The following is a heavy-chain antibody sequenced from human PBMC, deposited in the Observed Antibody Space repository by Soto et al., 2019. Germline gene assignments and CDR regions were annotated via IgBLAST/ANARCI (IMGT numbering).Heavy chain of an antibody. CDR2: IYSSGST. CDR3: ARAYTSGWYVIDY. D-gene: IGHD6-19*01. Sequence: SETLSLTCTVSGGSISSYYWSWIRQPPGKGLEWIGYIYSSGSTNYNPSLRSRVTMSVDASKNQFSLKLSSVTAADTAVFYCARAYTSGWYVIDYWGQGXLVTVYS. CDR1: GGSISSYY. J-gene: IGHJ4*02. V-gene: IGHV4-59*01.